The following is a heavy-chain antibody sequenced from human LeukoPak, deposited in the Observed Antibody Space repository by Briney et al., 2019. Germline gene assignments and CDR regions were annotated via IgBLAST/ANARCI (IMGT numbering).Heavy chain of an antibody. V-gene: IGHV1-18*01. CDR1: GGTFSSYA. D-gene: IGHD1-14*01. Sequence: ASVKVSCKASGGTFSSYAISWVRQAPGQGLEWMGWISAYNGNTNYAQKLQGRVTMTTDTSTSTAYMELRSLRSDDTAVYYCARGAGVSHRGAFDIWGQGTMVTVSS. J-gene: IGHJ3*02. CDR2: ISAYNGNT. CDR3: ARGAGVSHRGAFDI.